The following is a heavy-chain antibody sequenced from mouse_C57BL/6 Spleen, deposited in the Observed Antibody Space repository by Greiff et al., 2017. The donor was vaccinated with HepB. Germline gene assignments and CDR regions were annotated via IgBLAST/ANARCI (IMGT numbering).Heavy chain of an antibody. CDR3: ARQRVYASSGFAY. Sequence: EVMLVESGGGLVKPGGSLKLSCAASGFTFSSYTMSWVRQTPEKRLEWVATISGGGGNTYYPDSVKGRFTISRDNAKNTLYLQMSSLRSEDTALYNCARQRVYASSGFAYWGQETLATVSA. CDR1: GFTFSSYT. J-gene: IGHJ3*01. V-gene: IGHV5-9*01. D-gene: IGHD1-1*01. CDR2: ISGGGGNT.